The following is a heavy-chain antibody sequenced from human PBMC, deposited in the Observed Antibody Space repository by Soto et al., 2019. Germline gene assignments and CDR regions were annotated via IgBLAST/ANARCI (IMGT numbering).Heavy chain of an antibody. CDR2: ISYDGSNK. J-gene: IGHJ4*02. CDR1: GFTFSSFG. D-gene: IGHD3-10*01. Sequence: QVQLVDSGGGVVQLGRSLRLSCAASGFTFSSFGMHWVRQAPAKGLEWVAVISYDGSNKYYADSVKGRFTISRDNSKNTLYLQMNSLRAEDTAVYYCAKVMGVRGVTSGADYWGQGTLVTVSS. V-gene: IGHV3-30*18. CDR3: AKVMGVRGVTSGADY.